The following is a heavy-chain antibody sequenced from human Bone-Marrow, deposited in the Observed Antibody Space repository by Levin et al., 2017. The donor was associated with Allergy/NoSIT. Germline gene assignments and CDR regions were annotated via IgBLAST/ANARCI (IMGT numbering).Heavy chain of an antibody. CDR1: GFTFTKNW. J-gene: IGHJ4*02. CDR3: TRDADRGGDIDY. Sequence: PGGSLRLSCEASGFTFTKNWMQWVRQAPGKGLVCVARINRDGTSTVYADSVKGRFTVSRDNAKNTLYLQMNSLRAEDTAVYYCTRDADRGGDIDYWGQGTLVTVSS. CDR2: INRDGTST. V-gene: IGHV3-74*01. D-gene: IGHD2-21*01.